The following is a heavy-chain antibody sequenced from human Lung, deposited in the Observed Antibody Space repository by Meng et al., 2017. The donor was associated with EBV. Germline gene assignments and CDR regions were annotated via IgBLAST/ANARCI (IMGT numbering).Heavy chain of an antibody. CDR3: GRDQGRQLINH. V-gene: IGHV4-4*02. Sequence: QDRGPGLAQPTRPLSLTGAVSGASISSDIWWSWVRQPPGKGLEWIGEVYHRGDTNYNPSLRSRVVISVDRSKNQFSLNLSSVTAADTAVYYCGRDQGRQLINHWGQGTLVTVPS. D-gene: IGHD1-1*01. CDR1: GASISSDIW. J-gene: IGHJ4*02. CDR2: VYHRGDT.